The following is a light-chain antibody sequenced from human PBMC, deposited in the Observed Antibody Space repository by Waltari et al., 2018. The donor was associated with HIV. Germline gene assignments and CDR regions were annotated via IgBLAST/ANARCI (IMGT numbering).Light chain of an antibody. J-gene: IGKJ1*01. V-gene: IGKV1-5*03. CDR2: KAS. Sequence: DIQMPQSPSTLSTSLVDTITITSRASQNINTWLAWYQQKPGRAPTLLIYKASSFEKGVPSRFSGSGSGTEFTLTISGLQPDDFATYYCQQYSTSSPWTFGQGTKVDI. CDR1: QNINTW. CDR3: QQYSTSSPWT.